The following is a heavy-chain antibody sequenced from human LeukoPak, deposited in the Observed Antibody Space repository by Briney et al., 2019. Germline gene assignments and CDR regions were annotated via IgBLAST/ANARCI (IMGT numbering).Heavy chain of an antibody. V-gene: IGHV1-18*01. CDR2: ISGYNGHT. CDR1: GYTFTSYG. J-gene: IGHJ5*02. CDR3: ARGPFYYSDSDGYYPNWFDP. Sequence: ASVKVSCKASGYTFTSYGITWVRQAPGQGLEWMGWISGYNGHTKYAQKFQGRVTMTTDTSTSTAYMELRGLISDDTAVFYCARGPFYYSDSDGYYPNWFDPWGQGALVTVSS. D-gene: IGHD3-22*01.